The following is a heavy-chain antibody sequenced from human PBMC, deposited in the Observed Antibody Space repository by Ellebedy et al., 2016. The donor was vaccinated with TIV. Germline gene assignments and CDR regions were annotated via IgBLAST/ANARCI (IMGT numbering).Heavy chain of an antibody. CDR3: ARGLESYWLDY. J-gene: IGHJ4*02. D-gene: IGHD3-10*01. CDR1: GYNFTTYS. Sequence: AASVKVSCKASGYNFTTYSLNWLRQAPGQRLEWMGWVYPGNGDTRYSQKFQDRITFSWDTSASTAYMELSSLRYEDTAVYYCARGLESYWLDYWGQGTLVTVSS. V-gene: IGHV1-3*01. CDR2: VYPGNGDT.